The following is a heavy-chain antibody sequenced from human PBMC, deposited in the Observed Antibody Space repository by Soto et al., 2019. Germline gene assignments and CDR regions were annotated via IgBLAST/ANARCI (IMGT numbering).Heavy chain of an antibody. V-gene: IGHV1-69*13. Sequence: ASVKVSCKASGDAFTNYIFDWVRQAPGQGLEWMGGIIPMFGTAKYAQTFQDRVTISADVSTGTAYMELSSLRSEDTAVYYCAKRLYCSSTSCYIPTLAYYYGMDVWGQGTTVTVSS. J-gene: IGHJ6*02. CDR1: GDAFTNYI. D-gene: IGHD2-2*02. CDR3: AKRLYCSSTSCYIPTLAYYYGMDV. CDR2: IIPMFGTA.